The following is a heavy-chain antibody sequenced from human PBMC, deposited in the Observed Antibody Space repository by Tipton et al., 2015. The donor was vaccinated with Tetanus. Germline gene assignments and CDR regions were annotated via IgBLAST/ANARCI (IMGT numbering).Heavy chain of an antibody. J-gene: IGHJ4*02. V-gene: IGHV4-4*07. CDR1: GDSISSNY. Sequence: LRLSCTVSGDSISSNYWSWIRQPAGKGPEWIGRIYINGRNNYNPSLKSRVTMSIDTSKNQFSLNLRSVAAADTAVYYCARHSSLKALNYWGQGTLVTASS. D-gene: IGHD3-9*01. CDR2: IYINGRN. CDR3: ARHSSLKALNY.